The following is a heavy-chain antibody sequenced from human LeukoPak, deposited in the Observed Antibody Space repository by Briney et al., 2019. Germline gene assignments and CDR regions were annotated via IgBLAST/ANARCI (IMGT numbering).Heavy chain of an antibody. CDR3: ARDRAAMVRGVILWFDP. CDR1: GGSISSYY. CDR2: IYYSGST. Sequence: KPSETLSLTCTVSGGSISSYYWSWIRQPPGKGLEWIGYIYYSGSTNYNPSLKSRVTMSVDTSKNQFSLKLSSVTAADTAVYYCARDRAAMVRGVILWFDPWGQGTLVTVSS. V-gene: IGHV4-59*12. D-gene: IGHD3-10*01. J-gene: IGHJ5*02.